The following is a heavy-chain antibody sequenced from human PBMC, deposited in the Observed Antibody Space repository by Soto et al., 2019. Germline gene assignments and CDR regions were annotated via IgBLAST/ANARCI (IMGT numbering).Heavy chain of an antibody. CDR3: TRGGIDVVVPAAQGFFYYGMDV. CDR2: IRSETFGGTA. J-gene: IGHJ6*02. CDR1: GFVFGDYA. Sequence: GSLRLSCITSGFVFGDYAMIWVRQAPGKGLEWVAFIRSETFGGTADYAASVKGRFTVSRDDSKRITYLQMSSLKSEDTAVYFCTRGGIDVVVPAAQGFFYYGMDVWGQGTLVTVSS. D-gene: IGHD2-2*01. V-gene: IGHV3-49*04.